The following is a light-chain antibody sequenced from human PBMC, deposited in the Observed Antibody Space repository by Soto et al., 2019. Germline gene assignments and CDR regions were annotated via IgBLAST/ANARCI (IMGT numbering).Light chain of an antibody. J-gene: IGKJ1*01. CDR2: LGS. Sequence: DIVMTQSPLSLPVTPGEPASISCRSSQSLLHSNGYNYLDWYLQKPGQSPQLLIYLGSYRASGVRDRFSGSGSGIDFTLKISRVEAEDVGVYYCMQALQTRTFGQGTKVEI. CDR1: QSLLHSNGYNY. V-gene: IGKV2-28*01. CDR3: MQALQTRT.